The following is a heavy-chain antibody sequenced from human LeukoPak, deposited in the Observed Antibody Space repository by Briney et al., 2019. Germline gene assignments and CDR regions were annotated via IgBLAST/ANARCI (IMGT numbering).Heavy chain of an antibody. V-gene: IGHV4-59*01. J-gene: IGHJ5*02. CDR3: ARVAGGTYYDFKSGHYWFDP. CDR2: IYYSGST. D-gene: IGHD3-3*01. CDR1: GGSISSYY. Sequence: SETLSLTCTVSGGSISSYYWSWIRQPPGEGLEWIGYIYYSGSTNYNPSLKSRVTISVDTSKNQFSLKLSSVTAADTAVYYCARVAGGTYYDFKSGHYWFDPWGQGTLVTVSS.